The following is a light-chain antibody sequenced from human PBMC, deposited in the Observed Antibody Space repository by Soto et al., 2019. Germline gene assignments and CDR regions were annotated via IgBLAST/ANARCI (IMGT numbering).Light chain of an antibody. J-gene: IGLJ1*01. CDR2: EVS. V-gene: IGLV2-23*02. CDR3: CSYAASSTSYV. CDR1: SSDVGNYNL. Sequence: QSALTQPASVSGSPGQSITISCTGTSSDVGNYNLVSWYQQYPGKAPKVMIYEVSKRPSGVPNRFSGSKSGNTASLTISGLQAEYEADYYCCSYAASSTSYVVGTGTKLTVL.